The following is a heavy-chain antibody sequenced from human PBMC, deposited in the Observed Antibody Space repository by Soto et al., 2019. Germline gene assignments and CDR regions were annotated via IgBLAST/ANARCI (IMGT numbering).Heavy chain of an antibody. CDR2: IYYSGST. CDR1: GGNSINLGCY. V-gene: IGHV4-30-4*01. D-gene: IGHD3-10*01. CDR3: ARDPTTMVRGVTDAFDI. J-gene: IGHJ3*02. Sequence: PSLPLSVTCSVAGGNSINLGCYWSRNRKPPGKGLEWIGYIYYSGSTYYNPSLKSRVTISVDTSKDQFSLKLSSVTAADTAVYYCARDPTTMVRGVTDAFDIWGQGTMVTVS.